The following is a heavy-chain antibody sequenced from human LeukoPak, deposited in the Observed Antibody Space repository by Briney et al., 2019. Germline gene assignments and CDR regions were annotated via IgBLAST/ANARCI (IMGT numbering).Heavy chain of an antibody. CDR1: GFTFSNYP. Sequence: PGGSLRLSCAASGFTFSNYPMTWVRQAPGKGLEWVSSISGSGDSTKYADSVKGRFTISRDNSKNTLHLQMYSLRAEDTAIYYCAKGLNYGYNSEFDYWGQGTLVTVSS. CDR2: ISGSGDST. CDR3: AKGLNYGYNSEFDY. V-gene: IGHV3-23*01. J-gene: IGHJ4*02. D-gene: IGHD4-23*01.